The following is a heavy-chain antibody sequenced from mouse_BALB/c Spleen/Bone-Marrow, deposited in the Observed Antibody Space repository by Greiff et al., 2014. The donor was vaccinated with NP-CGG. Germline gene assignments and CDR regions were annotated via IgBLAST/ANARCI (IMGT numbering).Heavy chain of an antibody. CDR3: ALYYDYDVDY. CDR2: IDPANGNT. V-gene: IGHV14-3*02. Sequence: EVQLQQSGAELVKPGASVKLSCTASGFNIKDTYMHWVKQRPGQGLEWIGRIDPANGNTKYDPKFQGKATITADTSSNTAYLQLSSLTSEDTAVYYCALYYDYDVDYWGQGTTLTVSS. D-gene: IGHD2-4*01. J-gene: IGHJ2*01. CDR1: GFNIKDTY.